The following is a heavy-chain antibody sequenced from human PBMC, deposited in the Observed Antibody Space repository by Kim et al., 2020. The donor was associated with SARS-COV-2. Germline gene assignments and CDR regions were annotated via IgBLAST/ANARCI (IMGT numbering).Heavy chain of an antibody. Sequence: SETLSLTCTVSGGSIRSNTNYWSWIRQTPGKGREWIGSIFYKGTTYYNPSLKRRITISVDQSENHFSLRLTTVTATDSGVYFCARHRHGDYLGREYYFDLWGQGALVTVPS. V-gene: IGHV4-39*01. CDR2: IFYKGTT. CDR1: GGSIRSNTNY. D-gene: IGHD4-17*01. J-gene: IGHJ4*02. CDR3: ARHRHGDYLGREYYFDL.